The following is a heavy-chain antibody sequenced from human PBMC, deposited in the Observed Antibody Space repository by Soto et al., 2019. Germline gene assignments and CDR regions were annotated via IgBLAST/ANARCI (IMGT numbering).Heavy chain of an antibody. CDR1: GFTFSSYG. D-gene: IGHD1-26*01. J-gene: IGHJ3*02. Sequence: QVQLVESGGGVVKPGRSLRLSCAASGFTFSSYGMHWVRQAPGKGLEWGAVISYDGSNKYYADSVKGRFTISRDNSKNTLYLQMNSLRAEDTAVYYCAKDQGYYAGIDIWGQGTMVTVSS. CDR2: ISYDGSNK. V-gene: IGHV3-30*18. CDR3: AKDQGYYAGIDI.